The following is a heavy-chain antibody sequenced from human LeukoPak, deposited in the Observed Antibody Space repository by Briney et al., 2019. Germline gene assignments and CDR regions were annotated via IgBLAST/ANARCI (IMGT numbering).Heavy chain of an antibody. CDR1: GYTFTSYD. CDR2: MNPNSGNT. CDR3: ALIYVWGSYRHELDY. Sequence: GASVKVSCKASGYTFTSYDINWVRQATGQGLEWMGWMNPNSGNTGYAQKFQGRVTMTRDMSTSTVYMELSSLRSEDTAVYYCALIYVWGSYRHELDYWGQGTLVTVSS. J-gene: IGHJ4*02. V-gene: IGHV1-8*01. D-gene: IGHD3-16*02.